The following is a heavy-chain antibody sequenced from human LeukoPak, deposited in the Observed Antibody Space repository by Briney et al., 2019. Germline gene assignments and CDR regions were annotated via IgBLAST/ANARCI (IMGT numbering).Heavy chain of an antibody. CDR3: ARNGNDFWSGYYNYFDY. J-gene: IGHJ4*02. CDR2: IYHSGST. Sequence: PSETLSLTCTVSGYSISSGYYWGWIRQPPGKGLEWIGSIYHSGSTYYNPSLKSRVTISVDTSKNQFSLKLSSVTAADTAVYYCARNGNDFWSGYYNYFDYWGQGTLVTVSS. V-gene: IGHV4-38-2*02. CDR1: GYSISSGYY. D-gene: IGHD3-3*01.